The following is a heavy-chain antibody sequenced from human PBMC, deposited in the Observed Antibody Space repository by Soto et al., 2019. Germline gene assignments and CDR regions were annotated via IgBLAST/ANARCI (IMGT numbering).Heavy chain of an antibody. CDR3: ARGLILWFGELSRRGGYYYYMDV. J-gene: IGHJ6*03. D-gene: IGHD3-10*01. CDR1: GGSFSGYQ. Sequence: QVQLQQWGAGLLKPSETLSLTCAVYGGSFSGYQWSWIRQTPGKGLEWIGEINDSGNINYNPSLKSRVTILVDTAKKQFALKLSSVTAADTAVYYCARGLILWFGELSRRGGYYYYMDVWCTGTTVTVSS. CDR2: INDSGNI. V-gene: IGHV4-34*01.